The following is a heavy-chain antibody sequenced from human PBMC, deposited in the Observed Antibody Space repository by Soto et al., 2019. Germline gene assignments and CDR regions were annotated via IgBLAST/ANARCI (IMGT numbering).Heavy chain of an antibody. CDR1: GFTFSSHW. Sequence: GGSLRLSCAASGFTFSSHWMHWVRQAPGKGLEWVSRINNDGSSTIYADSVKGRFTISRDNAKYKVYLQMNSLRADDTAVYYYARTAEARYCRSTSCYNPLAYWGQGTLVTVSS. CDR2: INNDGSST. CDR3: ARTAEARYCRSTSCYNPLAY. D-gene: IGHD2-2*02. V-gene: IGHV3-74*01. J-gene: IGHJ4*02.